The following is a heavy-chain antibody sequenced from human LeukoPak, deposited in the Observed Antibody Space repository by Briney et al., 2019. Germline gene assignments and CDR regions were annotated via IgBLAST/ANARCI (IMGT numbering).Heavy chain of an antibody. CDR3: ARQSRGGYFDY. D-gene: IGHD3-10*01. V-gene: IGHV3-11*04. Sequence: PGGSLRLSCSASTFTFSGYYMSWIRQAPGKGLDWVSYISSSGRSIYYTDSVKGRFTISRDNAKDSLYLQMNSLRAEDTAVYYCARQSRGGYFDYWGQGTLVTVSS. CDR1: TFTFSGYY. J-gene: IGHJ4*02. CDR2: ISSSGRSI.